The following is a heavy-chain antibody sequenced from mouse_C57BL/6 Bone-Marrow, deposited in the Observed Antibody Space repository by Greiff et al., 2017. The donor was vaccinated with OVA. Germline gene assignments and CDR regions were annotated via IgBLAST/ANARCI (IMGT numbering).Heavy chain of an antibody. V-gene: IGHV1-82*01. CDR1: GYAFSSSW. Sequence: QVQLKESGPELVKPGASVKISCKASGYAFSSSWMNWVKQRPGKGLEWIGRIYPGDGDTNYNGKFKGKATLTADKSSSTAYMQLSSLTSEDSAVYFCANLASYAMDYWGQGTSVTVSS. D-gene: IGHD6-1*01. CDR2: IYPGDGDT. CDR3: ANLASYAMDY. J-gene: IGHJ4*01.